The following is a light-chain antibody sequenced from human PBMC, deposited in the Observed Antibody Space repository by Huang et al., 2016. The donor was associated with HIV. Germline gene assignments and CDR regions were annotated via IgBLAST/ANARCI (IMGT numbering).Light chain of an antibody. CDR3: HHRTGWPRP. J-gene: IGKJ2*01. Sequence: EIVLTQSPATLSLSPGKRATLSCRASQSLDNYLGWYQQKPGQPPRLLIYDTSNRAAGIPARFSGGGSGTDFTLTITSLEPEDFAVYYCHHRTGWPRPFGQGTKLEI. V-gene: IGKV3-11*01. CDR2: DTS. CDR1: QSLDNY.